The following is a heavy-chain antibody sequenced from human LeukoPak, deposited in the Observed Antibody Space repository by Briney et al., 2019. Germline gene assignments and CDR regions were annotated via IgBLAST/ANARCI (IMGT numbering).Heavy chain of an antibody. CDR2: ITGNHHSR. V-gene: IGHV3-23*01. CDR1: GFTFSAFA. CDR3: TKDPNGDYVGAFAP. Sequence: VGSLRLSCAASGFTFSAFAMTWVRQTPEKGLEWVSSITGNHHSRYNTDSVQGRFTISRDNSKNTLYLQMNSLRADDTAIYYCTKDPNGDYVGAFAPWGQGTLVTVSS. D-gene: IGHD4-17*01. J-gene: IGHJ5*02.